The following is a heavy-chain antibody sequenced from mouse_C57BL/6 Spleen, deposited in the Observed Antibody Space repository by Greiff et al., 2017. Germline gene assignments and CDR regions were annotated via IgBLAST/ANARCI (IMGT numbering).Heavy chain of an antibody. CDR2: IDPSDSYT. V-gene: IGHV1-50*01. CDR1: GYTFTSYW. J-gene: IGHJ3*01. Sequence: QVQLKQPGAELVKPGASVKLSCKASGYTFTSYWMQWVKQRPGQGLEWIGEIDPSDSYTNYNQKFKGKATLTVDTSSSTAYIQLSSLTSEDSAVYYCAYSNSFAYWGQGTLVTVSA. CDR3: AYSNSFAY. D-gene: IGHD2-5*01.